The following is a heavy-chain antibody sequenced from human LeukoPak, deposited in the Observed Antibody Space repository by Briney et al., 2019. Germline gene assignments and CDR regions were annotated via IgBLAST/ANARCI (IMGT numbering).Heavy chain of an antibody. CDR1: GFMFSDYA. V-gene: IGHV3-64*01. CDR3: ARETYGGNDF. D-gene: IGHD4-23*01. CDR2: ISSNGYNT. J-gene: IGHJ4*02. Sequence: GGSLRLSCAASGFMFSDYAIHWVRQAPGKRPEYVSAISSNGYNTYYGNSVRSRFTISRDNSNNMVFLQMGSLGREDTAVYYCARETYGGNDFWGQGTLVTVSS.